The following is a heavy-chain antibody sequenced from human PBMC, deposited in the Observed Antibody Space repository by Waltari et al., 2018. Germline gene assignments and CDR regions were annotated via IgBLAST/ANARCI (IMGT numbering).Heavy chain of an antibody. J-gene: IGHJ4*02. V-gene: IGHV1-2*02. D-gene: IGHD2-2*01. Sequence: QVQLVQSGAEVKKPGASVKVSCKASGYTFTGYYMHWVRQAPGHGLEWMGWINPNSGGTNYAQKFQGRVTMTRDTSISTAYMELSRLRSDDTAVYYCARDIVVVPAAMSPGFDYWGQGTLVTVSS. CDR2: INPNSGGT. CDR1: GYTFTGYY. CDR3: ARDIVVVPAAMSPGFDY.